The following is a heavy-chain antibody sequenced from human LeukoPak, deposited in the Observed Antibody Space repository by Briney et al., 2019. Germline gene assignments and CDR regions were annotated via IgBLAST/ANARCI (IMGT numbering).Heavy chain of an antibody. D-gene: IGHD3-10*01. J-gene: IGHJ5*01. CDR3: ARRVGFYGSGSLNYFDP. Sequence: PSETLSLTCTVSGYSISSGYSWGWIRQPPGKGLGWIWSIYHSGRTYYTASLKSRVSISVDTSKNHFVLNLTSVTAADTAVYFCARRVGFYGSGSLNYFDPWGQGILVSVSS. CDR1: GYSISSGYS. CDR2: IYHSGRT. V-gene: IGHV4-38-2*02.